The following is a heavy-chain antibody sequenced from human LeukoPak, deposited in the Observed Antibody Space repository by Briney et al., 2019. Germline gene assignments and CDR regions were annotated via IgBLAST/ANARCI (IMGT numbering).Heavy chain of an antibody. CDR2: NYHTGST. CDR3: ARGSHPVTGTLGGYFDP. CDR1: SYSINSNYY. Sequence: TSETLSLTCPVSSYSINSNYYWGWIRPSPGKGLEGIGSNYHTGSTYYNPSLKSRVTISLDASNKQFSLRLSSVTAADTAVYYCARGSHPVTGTLGGYFDPWGQGTLVTVSS. D-gene: IGHD6-19*01. V-gene: IGHV4-38-2*02. J-gene: IGHJ4*02.